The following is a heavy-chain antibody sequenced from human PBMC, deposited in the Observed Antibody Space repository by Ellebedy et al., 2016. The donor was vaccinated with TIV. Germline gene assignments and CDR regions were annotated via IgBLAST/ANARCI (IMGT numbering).Heavy chain of an antibody. CDR2: ISGSGGST. CDR1: GFTFSSYA. Sequence: GESLKISXAASGFTFSSYAMSWVRQAPGKGLEWVSAISGSGGSTYYADSVKGRFTISRDNSKNTLYLQMNSLRAEDTAVYYCAKPVGATAYWGQGTLVTVSS. D-gene: IGHD1-26*01. CDR3: AKPVGATAY. V-gene: IGHV3-23*01. J-gene: IGHJ4*02.